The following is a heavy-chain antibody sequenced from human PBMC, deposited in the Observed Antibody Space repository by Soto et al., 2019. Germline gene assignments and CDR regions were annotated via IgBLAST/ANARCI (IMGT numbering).Heavy chain of an antibody. J-gene: IGHJ6*02. V-gene: IGHV3-30-3*01. CDR2: ISYDGSNK. D-gene: IGHD3-3*01. CDR1: GFTFSSYA. CDR3: ARGTDARFPLYYGMDV. Sequence: QVQLVESGGGVVQPGRSLRLSCAASGFTFSSYAMHWVRQAPGKGLEWVAVISYDGSNKYYADSVKGRFTISRDNSKNTLYLQMNSLRAEDTAVYYCARGTDARFPLYYGMDVWGQGTTVTVSS.